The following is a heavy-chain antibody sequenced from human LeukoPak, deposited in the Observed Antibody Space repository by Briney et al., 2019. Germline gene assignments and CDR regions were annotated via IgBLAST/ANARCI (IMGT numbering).Heavy chain of an antibody. J-gene: IGHJ4*02. CDR2: ISGSGGST. CDR1: GFTFSTNY. CDR3: AKFLYYYDSSGYYYLDY. Sequence: PGGSLRLSCAASGFTFSTNYMTWVRQAPGKGLEWVSTISGSGGSTYYADSVKGRFTISRDNSKNTLYLQMNSLRAEDTAVYYCAKFLYYYDSSGYYYLDYWGQGTLVTVSS. V-gene: IGHV3-23*01. D-gene: IGHD3-22*01.